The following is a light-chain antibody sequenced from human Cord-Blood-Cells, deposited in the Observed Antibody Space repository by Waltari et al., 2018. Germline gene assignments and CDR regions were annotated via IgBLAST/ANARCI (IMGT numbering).Light chain of an antibody. V-gene: IGKV6-21*02. CDR1: QSIGSS. Sequence: EIVLTQSPDFQSVTPKVKVTITCRASQSIGSSLHWYQQKPDQSPKLLIKYASQSISGVPSRFSGSGSGTDFTLTISSLQPEDFATYYCQQSYSTPYTFGQGTKLEIK. J-gene: IGKJ2*01. CDR3: QQSYSTPYT. CDR2: YAS.